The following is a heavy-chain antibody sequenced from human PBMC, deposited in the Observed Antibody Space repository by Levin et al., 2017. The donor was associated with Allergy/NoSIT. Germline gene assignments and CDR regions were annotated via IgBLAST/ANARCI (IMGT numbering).Heavy chain of an antibody. D-gene: IGHD2-2*01. CDR1: GFTFSSYA. Sequence: QPGGSLRLSCAASGFTFSSYAMHWVRQAPGKGLEWVAVVSYDGTNEYYADSVKGRFTISRDNSKNTMYLQMSSLGAEDTAVYYCARYCSSTVCALYGMDVWGQGTTVTVSS. CDR3: ARYCSSTVCALYGMDV. CDR2: VSYDGTNE. V-gene: IGHV3-30-3*01. J-gene: IGHJ6*02.